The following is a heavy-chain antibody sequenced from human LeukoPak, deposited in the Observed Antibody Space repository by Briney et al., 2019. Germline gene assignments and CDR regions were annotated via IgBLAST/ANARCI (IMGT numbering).Heavy chain of an antibody. J-gene: IGHJ4*02. CDR1: GGTFSSYA. V-gene: IGHV1-2*06. CDR2: INPDSGGT. CDR3: ARADRGRGSFYLY. Sequence: ASVKVSCKASGGTFSSYAISWVRQAPGQGLEWLGRINPDSGGTNYAQKFQGRVTMTRDTSVSTAYMELSRLTSDDTAVYYCARADRGRGSFYLYWGQGTLVTVSS. D-gene: IGHD1-26*01.